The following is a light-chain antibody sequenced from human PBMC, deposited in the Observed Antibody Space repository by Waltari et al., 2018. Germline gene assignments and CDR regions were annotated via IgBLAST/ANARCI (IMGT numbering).Light chain of an antibody. Sequence: DIQMTQSPPSVSASVGDRVIITCRASQDISRWLGWYQQQPGKAPKFLIYDAYTLQSGVPSRFSGSGSGTDFTLTISSLQPEDFATYYCQQGDRFPLTFGGGTKVEI. CDR1: QDISRW. V-gene: IGKV1-12*01. CDR2: DAY. CDR3: QQGDRFPLT. J-gene: IGKJ4*01.